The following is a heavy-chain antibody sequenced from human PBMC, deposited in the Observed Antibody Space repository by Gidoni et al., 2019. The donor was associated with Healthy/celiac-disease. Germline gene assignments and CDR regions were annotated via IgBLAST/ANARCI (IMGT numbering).Heavy chain of an antibody. J-gene: IGHJ6*02. CDR3: AREEKLVLGGYWASHYYGMDV. Sequence: VSYISSSGSTIYYADSGKGRFTISRDNAKHSLYLQMNSLRAEDTAVYYCAREEKLVLGGYWASHYYGMDVWGQGTTVTVSS. V-gene: IGHV3-11*04. D-gene: IGHD6-6*01. CDR2: ISSSGSTI.